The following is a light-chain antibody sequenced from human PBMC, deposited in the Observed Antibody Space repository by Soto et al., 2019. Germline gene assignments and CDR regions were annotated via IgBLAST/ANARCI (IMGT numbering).Light chain of an antibody. CDR3: QQRSNWPSSLT. V-gene: IGKV3-11*01. J-gene: IGKJ4*01. CDR1: QSVSTY. CDR2: DAS. Sequence: EIVLTQSPATLSLSPGEMATLSCRASQSVSTYLGWYQQKPGQTPRLLIYDASNRATGIPARFSGSGSGTDFTLTISSLEPEDSAVYYCQQRSNWPSSLTFGGGTKVEIK.